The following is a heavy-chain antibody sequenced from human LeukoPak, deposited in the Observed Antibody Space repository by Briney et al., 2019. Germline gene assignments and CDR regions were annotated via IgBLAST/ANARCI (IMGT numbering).Heavy chain of an antibody. CDR2: ISSTSDYI. D-gene: IGHD3-10*01. V-gene: IGHV3-21*01. CDR1: GFTFSSYS. J-gene: IGHJ4*02. Sequence: GGSLRLSCAASGFTFSSYSMNWVRQAPGKGLEWVSSISSTSDYIYYADSLKGRFTISRDNAKNSLYLQMNSLRAEDTAVYYCAREEEDYYDSGTYYFDFWGQGTLVTVSS. CDR3: AREEEDYYDSGTYYFDF.